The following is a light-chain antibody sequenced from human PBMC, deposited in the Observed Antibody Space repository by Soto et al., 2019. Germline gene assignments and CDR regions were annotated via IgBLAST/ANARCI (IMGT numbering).Light chain of an antibody. J-gene: IGLJ2*01. V-gene: IGLV2-23*01. CDR1: SSDVGSYNF. CDR2: EDS. CDR3: CSYAGSTL. Sequence: QSALTQPASVSGSPGQSITISCTATSSDVGSYNFVSWYQQYPGKAPKLMIYEDSKRPSGISDRFSGSKSGNTASLTISGLQPEDEADYYCCSYAGSTLFGGGTKLTVL.